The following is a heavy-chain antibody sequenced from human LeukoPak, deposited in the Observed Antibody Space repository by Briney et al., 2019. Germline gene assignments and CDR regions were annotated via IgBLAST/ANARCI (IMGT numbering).Heavy chain of an antibody. CDR1: GGSFSGYY. J-gene: IGHJ6*03. Sequence: PSETLSLTCAVYGGSFSGYYWSWIRQPPGKGLEWIGEINHSGSTNYNPSLKSRVTISVDTSKNQFSLKLSSVTAADTAVYYCARVVITTVGYYMDVWGKGTTVTVSS. D-gene: IGHD3-22*01. V-gene: IGHV4-34*01. CDR3: ARVVITTVGYYMDV. CDR2: INHSGST.